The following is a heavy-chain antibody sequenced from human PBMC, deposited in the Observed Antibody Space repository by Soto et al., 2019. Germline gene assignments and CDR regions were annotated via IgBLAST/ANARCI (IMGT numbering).Heavy chain of an antibody. D-gene: IGHD3-10*01. V-gene: IGHV1-18*01. CDR3: ARDEYYYGSGSTSRYRGYGMDV. CDR1: GYTFTSYG. J-gene: IGHJ6*02. CDR2: ISAYNGNT. Sequence: QVQLVQSGAEVKKPGASVKVSCKASGYTFTSYGISWVRQAPGQGLEWMGWISAYNGNTNYAQKLQGRVTMTTDTSKSTAYMELRSLRSDDTAVYYCARDEYYYGSGSTSRYRGYGMDVWGQGTTVTVSS.